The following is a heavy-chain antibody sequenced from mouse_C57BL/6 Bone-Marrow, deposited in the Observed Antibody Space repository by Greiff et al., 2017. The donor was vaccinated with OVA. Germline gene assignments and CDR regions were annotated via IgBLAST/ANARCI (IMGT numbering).Heavy chain of an antibody. J-gene: IGHJ2*01. Sequence: QVQLQQPGAELVRPGTSVTLSCKASGYTFTSYWMHWVKQRPGQGLEWIGVIDPSDSYTNYNQKFKGKATLTVDPSSSTAYMQLSSLTSEDSAVYYCARMNYSGFDYWGQGTTLTVSS. V-gene: IGHV1-59*01. CDR3: ARMNYSGFDY. CDR1: GYTFTSYW. CDR2: IDPSDSYT. D-gene: IGHD1-1*01.